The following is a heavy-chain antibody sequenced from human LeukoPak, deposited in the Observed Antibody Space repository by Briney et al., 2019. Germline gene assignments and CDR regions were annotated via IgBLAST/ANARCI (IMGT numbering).Heavy chain of an antibody. CDR1: VCTFSSYW. CDR3: ARDRCSSTSCHQFDY. Sequence: GGALRLSCAACVCTFSSYWMSGLRQAPGKGLEGVANIKQDGSEKYYVDSVKGRFTISRDNAKNSLYLQMNSLRAEDTAVYYCARDRCSSTSCHQFDYWGQGTLVTVSS. D-gene: IGHD2-2*01. J-gene: IGHJ4*02. CDR2: IKQDGSEK. V-gene: IGHV3-7*01.